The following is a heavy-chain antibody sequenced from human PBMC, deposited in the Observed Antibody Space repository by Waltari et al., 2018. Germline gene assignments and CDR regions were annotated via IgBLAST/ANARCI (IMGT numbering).Heavy chain of an antibody. V-gene: IGHV1-69*12. Sequence: QLQLVQSGAEVKKPGSSVKVSCKASGGTFSSYAISWVRQAPGQGLEWMRRTIPIFGTANYAQKFQGRVTITADESTSTAYMELSSLRSEDTAVYYCARVGSSWYGSFDYWGQGTLVTVSS. CDR1: GGTFSSYA. J-gene: IGHJ4*02. CDR3: ARVGSSWYGSFDY. D-gene: IGHD6-13*01. CDR2: TIPIFGTA.